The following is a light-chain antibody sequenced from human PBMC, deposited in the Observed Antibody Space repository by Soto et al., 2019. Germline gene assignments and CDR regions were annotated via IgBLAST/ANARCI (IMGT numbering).Light chain of an antibody. V-gene: IGKV3-20*01. J-gene: IGKJ1*01. CDR3: QQYDRSPWT. CDR1: QSVSSSF. Sequence: EIVLTQSPGTLSLSPGDRATLSCRASQSVSSSFLAWYQQKPGQAPRLLIYGASSRATGIPDRFSGSGSGTDFTLTISRLEPEDFAVYYCQQYDRSPWTFGQGTKVEIK. CDR2: GAS.